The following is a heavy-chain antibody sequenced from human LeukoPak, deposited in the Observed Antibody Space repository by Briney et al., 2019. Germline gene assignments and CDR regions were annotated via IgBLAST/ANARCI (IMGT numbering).Heavy chain of an antibody. Sequence: GRSLRLSCAASGFIFSGYGMHWVRQAPGKRLEWVADIWYDGSNKYYADSVKGRFTISRDNSKNTLYVQLNSLRAEDTAVYYCARGQADALDIWGQGTMVTVSS. J-gene: IGHJ3*02. CDR1: GFIFSGYG. CDR2: IWYDGSNK. V-gene: IGHV3-33*01. CDR3: ARGQADALDI.